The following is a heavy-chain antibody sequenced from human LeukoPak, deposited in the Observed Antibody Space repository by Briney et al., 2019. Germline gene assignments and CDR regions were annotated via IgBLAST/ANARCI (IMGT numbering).Heavy chain of an antibody. CDR3: ARGSPKTGYCSGGSCYYFFDY. CDR1: GGTFSSYA. J-gene: IGHJ4*02. D-gene: IGHD2-15*01. Sequence: GASVKVSCKASGGTFSSYAISWVRQAPGQGLEWMGGIIPIFGTANYAQKFQGRVTITADKSTSTAYMELSSLRSEDTAVYYCARGSPKTGYCSGGSCYYFFDYWGQGTLVTVSS. V-gene: IGHV1-69*06. CDR2: IIPIFGTA.